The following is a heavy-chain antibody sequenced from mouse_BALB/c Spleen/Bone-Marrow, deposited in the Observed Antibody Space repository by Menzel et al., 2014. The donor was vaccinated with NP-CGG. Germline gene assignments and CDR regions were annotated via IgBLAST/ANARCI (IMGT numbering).Heavy chain of an antibody. J-gene: IGHJ4*01. CDR3: AREGRGSYGSSGYAMDY. D-gene: IGHD1-1*01. V-gene: IGHV2-9*02. Sequence: VMLVESGPGLVAPSQSLSITCTVSEFSLSSYGVHWVRQPPGKGLEWLGSIWAGGSINYNSALMSRLSISKDNSKSQVLLKVKSLQNDDTAMYYCAREGRGSYGSSGYAMDYWGQGTSVTVSS. CDR1: EFSLSSYG. CDR2: IWAGGSI.